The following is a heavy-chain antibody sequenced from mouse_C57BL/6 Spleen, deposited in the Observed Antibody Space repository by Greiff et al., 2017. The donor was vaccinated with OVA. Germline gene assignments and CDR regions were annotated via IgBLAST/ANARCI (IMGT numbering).Heavy chain of an antibody. Sequence: EVQLVESGGGLVQPKGSLKLSCAASGFSFNTYAMNWVRQAPGKGLEWVARIRSKSNNYATYYADSVKDRFTISRDDSESMLYLQMNNLKTEDTATYYCVRQGTGAMDYWGQGTSVTVS. CDR3: VRQGTGAMDY. CDR2: IRSKSNNYAT. J-gene: IGHJ4*01. V-gene: IGHV10-1*01. D-gene: IGHD3-3*01. CDR1: GFSFNTYA.